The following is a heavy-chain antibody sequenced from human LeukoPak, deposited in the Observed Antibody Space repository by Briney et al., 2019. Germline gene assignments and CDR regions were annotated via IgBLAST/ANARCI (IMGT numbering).Heavy chain of an antibody. CDR1: GYTFTSYA. D-gene: IGHD6-13*01. Sequence: ASVKVSCKASGYTFTSYAMNWVRQAPGQGLEWMGWINTNTGNPTYAQGLTGRFVFSLDTSVSTAYLQISSLKAEDTAVYYCARDLLAAALNWFDPWGQGTLVTVSS. J-gene: IGHJ5*02. V-gene: IGHV7-4-1*02. CDR3: ARDLLAAALNWFDP. CDR2: INTNTGNP.